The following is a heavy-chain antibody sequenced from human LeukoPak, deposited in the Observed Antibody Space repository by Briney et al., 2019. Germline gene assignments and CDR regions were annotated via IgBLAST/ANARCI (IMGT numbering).Heavy chain of an antibody. V-gene: IGHV3-7*03. D-gene: IGHD3-10*01. CDR1: GFTFSSYA. CDR3: AREYYPSGRPTYNWFDP. J-gene: IGHJ5*02. CDR2: VNQGGTEK. Sequence: SGGSLRLSCAASGFTFSSYAMNWVRQAPGKGLEWVANVNQGGTEKFYVDSVKGRFTISRDNAENSLYLQMNSLRAEDTAMYYCAREYYPSGRPTYNWFDPWGQGTLVTVSS.